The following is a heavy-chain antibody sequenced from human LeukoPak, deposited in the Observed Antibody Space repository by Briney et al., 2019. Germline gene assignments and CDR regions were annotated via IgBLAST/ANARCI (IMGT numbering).Heavy chain of an antibody. J-gene: IGHJ5*02. V-gene: IGHV4-38-2*01. Sequence: SETLSLTCAVSGYSISSGYYWGWIRQPPGKGLEWIGSIYHSGSTYYNPSLKSRVTISVDTSKNQFSLKLSSVTAADTAVYYCGRVNAGRNWFDPWGQGALVTVSS. D-gene: IGHD1-26*01. CDR1: GYSISSGYY. CDR2: IYHSGST. CDR3: GRVNAGRNWFDP.